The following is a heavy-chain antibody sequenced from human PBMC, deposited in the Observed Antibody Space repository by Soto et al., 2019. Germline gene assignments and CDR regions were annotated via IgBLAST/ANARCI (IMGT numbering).Heavy chain of an antibody. Sequence: QVTLKESGPVLVNPTETLTLRCTVSGLSITDSEMGVSWIRQPPGQPLEWLAHIDSSGEKSYRTFLKSRLAISKDTSKSQIVLTMTNMDPADTATYYCARRYLAVAVSPWFDPWGQGIPVTVSS. V-gene: IGHV2-26*01. CDR3: ARRYLAVAVSPWFDP. D-gene: IGHD2-15*01. CDR1: GLSITDSEMG. J-gene: IGHJ5*02. CDR2: IDSSGEK.